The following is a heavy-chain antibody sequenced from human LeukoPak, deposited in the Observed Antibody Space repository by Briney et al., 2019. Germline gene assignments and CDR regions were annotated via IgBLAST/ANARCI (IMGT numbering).Heavy chain of an antibody. CDR2: IYSGGST. D-gene: IGHD3-9*01. J-gene: IGHJ4*02. CDR1: GFTVSSNY. Sequence: GGSLRLSRAASGFTVSSNYMSWVRQAPGKGLEWVSVIYSGGSTYYADSVKGRFTISRDNSKNTLYLQMNSLRAEDTAVYYCARVKVYDILTGYDYWGQGTLVTVSS. CDR3: ARVKVYDILTGYDY. V-gene: IGHV3-66*01.